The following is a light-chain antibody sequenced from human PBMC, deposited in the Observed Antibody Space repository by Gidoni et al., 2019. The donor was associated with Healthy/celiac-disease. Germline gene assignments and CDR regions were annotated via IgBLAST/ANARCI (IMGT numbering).Light chain of an antibody. J-gene: IGKJ4*01. CDR3: MQALQTPLLT. Sequence: DIVMTQSPLSLSVTPGEPASISCRSSQSLLQSNGYNYLDWYLQKPGQSPQLLIYLGSYRASGVPDRFSGSGSGTDFTLKISRVEAEDVGVYYCMQALQTPLLTFXGXTKVEIK. V-gene: IGKV2-28*01. CDR1: QSLLQSNGYNY. CDR2: LGS.